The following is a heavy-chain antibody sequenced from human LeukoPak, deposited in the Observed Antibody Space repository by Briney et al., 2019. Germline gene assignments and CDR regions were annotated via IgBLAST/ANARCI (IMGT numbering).Heavy chain of an antibody. J-gene: IGHJ4*02. CDR3: ARESTAMPRGCFDY. D-gene: IGHD5-18*01. CDR2: ISTSSSYI. CDR1: GFTFSRCS. V-gene: IGHV3-21*01. Sequence: GGSLGLSCAASGFTFSRCSMNWVRPAPGKGLEWVSSISTSSSYIYYPDSLKGRFTISRDNAKNSLYLQMNSVRAEDTAVYYCARESTAMPRGCFDYWGQGTLVTVSS.